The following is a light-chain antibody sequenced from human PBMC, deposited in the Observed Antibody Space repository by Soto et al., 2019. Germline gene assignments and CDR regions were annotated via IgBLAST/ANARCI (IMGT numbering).Light chain of an antibody. CDR2: RAS. V-gene: IGKV2-30*01. CDR3: EQGTHWPPS. J-gene: IGKJ1*01. Sequence: DVVMTQSPLSLSVTLGQPASISCRSSQSIVYSDGNAYLNWFQQRPGQSPRRLIYRASNRGSGAPDGFRGSGSGTEFTLQSSRVEAEDVGVSYREQGTHWPPSCGRGPRVEIK. CDR1: QSIVYSDGNAY.